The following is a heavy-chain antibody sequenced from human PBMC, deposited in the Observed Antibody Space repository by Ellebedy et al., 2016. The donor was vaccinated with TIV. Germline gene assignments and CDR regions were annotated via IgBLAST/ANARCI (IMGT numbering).Heavy chain of an antibody. D-gene: IGHD3-3*02. Sequence: ASVKVSCKASGYTFTNHYMHWVRQAPGQGLEWMGWIYPYSGGTNYAPKFQGRVTMTRDMSISTGYMELSGLKSDDTAVYYCAAFPYISTSSAFWGQGTLVTVSS. CDR2: IYPYSGGT. CDR3: AAFPYISTSSAF. J-gene: IGHJ4*02. V-gene: IGHV1-2*02. CDR1: GYTFTNHY.